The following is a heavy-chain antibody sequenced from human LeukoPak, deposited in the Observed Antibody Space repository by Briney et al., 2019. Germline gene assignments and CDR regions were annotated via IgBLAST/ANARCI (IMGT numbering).Heavy chain of an antibody. Sequence: GGSLRLSCAASGFTFDDYAMHWVRQTPGKGLEWVSGISWNSGSIGYADSVKGRFTISRDNAKNSLYLQMNSLRAEDTALYYCARAGEDGYNTLLFDYWGQGTLVTVSS. J-gene: IGHJ4*02. D-gene: IGHD5-24*01. CDR1: GFTFDDYA. V-gene: IGHV3-9*01. CDR2: ISWNSGSI. CDR3: ARAGEDGYNTLLFDY.